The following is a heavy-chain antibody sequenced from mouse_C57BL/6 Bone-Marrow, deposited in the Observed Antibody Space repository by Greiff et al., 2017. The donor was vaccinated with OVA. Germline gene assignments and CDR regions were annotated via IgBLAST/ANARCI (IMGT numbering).Heavy chain of an antibody. D-gene: IGHD2-5*01. CDR1: GYTFTDYE. Sequence: VQLQQSGAELVRPGASVTLSCKASGYTFTDYEMHWVKQTPVHGLEWIGAIDPETGGTAYNQKFKGKAILTADKSSSTAYMELRSLTSEDSAVYYCTRRGSYYSNPDYWGQGTTLTVSS. CDR2: IDPETGGT. V-gene: IGHV1-15*01. J-gene: IGHJ2*01. CDR3: TRRGSYYSNPDY.